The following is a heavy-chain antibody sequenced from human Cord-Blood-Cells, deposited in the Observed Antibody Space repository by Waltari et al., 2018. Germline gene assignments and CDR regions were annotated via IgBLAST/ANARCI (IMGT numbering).Heavy chain of an antibody. CDR3: ARSLGSSGVGLGN. CDR2: ISYDGSNK. CDR1: GFTFSSYA. D-gene: IGHD3-22*01. Sequence: QVQLVESGGGVVQPGRSLRLSCAASGFTFSSYAMHWGRQAPGKGLEWVAVISYDGSNKYYADSVKGRFTISRDNSKNTLYLQMNSLRAEDTAVYYCARSLGSSGVGLGNWGQGTLVTVSS. V-gene: IGHV3-30-3*01. J-gene: IGHJ4*02.